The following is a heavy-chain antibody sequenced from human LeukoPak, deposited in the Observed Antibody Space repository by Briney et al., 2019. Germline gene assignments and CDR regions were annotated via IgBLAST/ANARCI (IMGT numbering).Heavy chain of an antibody. J-gene: IGHJ4*02. CDR2: INHSGST. D-gene: IGHD3-22*01. CDR3: AKDLYDSNAYFLGNDY. CDR1: GGSFSGYY. V-gene: IGHV4-34*01. Sequence: SETLSLTCAVYGGSFSGYYWSWIRQPPGKGLEWIGEINHSGSTNYNPSLKSRVTISVDTSKNQSSLNLRSVTAADTAVYYCAKDLYDSNAYFLGNDYWGQGTLVTVSS.